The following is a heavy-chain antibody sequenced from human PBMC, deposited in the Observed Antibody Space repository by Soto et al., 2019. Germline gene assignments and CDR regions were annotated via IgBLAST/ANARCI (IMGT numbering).Heavy chain of an antibody. Sequence: SETLSLTCAVYGGSFSGYYWSWIRQPPGKGLEWIGEINHSGSTNYNPSLKSRVTISVDTSKNQFSLKLSSVTAADTAVYYCARGLRRGYSYGYRYWGQGTLVTVSS. D-gene: IGHD5-18*01. CDR3: ARGLRRGYSYGYRY. J-gene: IGHJ4*02. V-gene: IGHV4-34*01. CDR2: INHSGST. CDR1: GGSFSGYY.